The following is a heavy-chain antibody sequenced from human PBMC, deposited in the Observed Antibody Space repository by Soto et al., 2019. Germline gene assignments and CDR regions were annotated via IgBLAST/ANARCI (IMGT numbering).Heavy chain of an antibody. CDR3: VRAEVACSYCNYYYHMDV. J-gene: IGHJ6*03. D-gene: IGHD5-18*01. V-gene: IGHV3-30-3*01. CDR2: ISYDGSNK. Sequence: GGSLRLSCAASGFTFISYAMHWVRQAPCKGLEWVAVISYDGSNKYYADSVKGRFTISRDNSKNTLYLQMNSLRAEDSALYYCVRAEVACSYCNYYYHMDVWGKGTPVTVSS. CDR1: GFTFISYA.